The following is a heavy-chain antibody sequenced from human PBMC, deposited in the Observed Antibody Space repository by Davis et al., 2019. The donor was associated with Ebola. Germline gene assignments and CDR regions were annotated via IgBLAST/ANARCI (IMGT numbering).Heavy chain of an antibody. V-gene: IGHV1-58*01. CDR2: IVVGSGNT. J-gene: IGHJ5*02. CDR3: AARRWTTLGYRDYVTP. CDR1: GFTFTSSA. Sequence: SVKVSCKASGFTFTSSAVQWVRQARGQRLEWIGWIVVGSGNTNYAQKFRERVTLTRDMSTSTAYMELSSLRSDDTAVYYCAARRWTTLGYRDYVTPWGQGTLVTVSS. D-gene: IGHD5-12*01.